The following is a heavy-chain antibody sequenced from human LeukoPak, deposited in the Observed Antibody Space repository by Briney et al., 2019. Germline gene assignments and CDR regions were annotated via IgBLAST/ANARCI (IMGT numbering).Heavy chain of an antibody. CDR3: ARVYYDFWSGYPNYFDY. CDR1: GFTFSSYW. CDR2: IKQDGSEK. Sequence: PGGSLRLSCAASGFTFSSYWMSWVRQAPGKGLEWVANIKQDGSEKYYVDSVKGRFTISRDNAKNSLYLQMNSLRAEDTAVYYCARVYYDFWSGYPNYFDYWGQGTLVTVSS. J-gene: IGHJ4*02. V-gene: IGHV3-7*03. D-gene: IGHD3-3*01.